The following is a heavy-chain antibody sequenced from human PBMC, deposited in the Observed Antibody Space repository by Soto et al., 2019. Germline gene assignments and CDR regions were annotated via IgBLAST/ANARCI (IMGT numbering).Heavy chain of an antibody. Sequence: ASVKVSCKASGYTFTSYAMHWVRQAPGQRLEWMGWINAGNGNTKYSQKFQGRVTTTRDTSASTAYMELSSLRSEDTAVYYCARGSGYYYWDDYWGQGTRVTVAS. V-gene: IGHV1-3*01. J-gene: IGHJ4*02. CDR3: ARGSGYYYWDDY. D-gene: IGHD3-22*01. CDR2: INAGNGNT. CDR1: GYTFTSYA.